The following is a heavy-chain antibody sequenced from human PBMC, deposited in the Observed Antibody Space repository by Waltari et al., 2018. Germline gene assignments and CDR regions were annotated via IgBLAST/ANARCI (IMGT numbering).Heavy chain of an antibody. J-gene: IGHJ4*02. Sequence: EVQLVESGGGLVQPGRSLRLSCTASGFTFGDYAMSWVRQAPWKGLEWVGFIRSKAYGGTTEYAASVKGRFTISRDDSKSIAYLQMNSLKTEDTAVYYCTRKPYYFDYWGQGTLVTVSS. CDR1: GFTFGDYA. CDR2: IRSKAYGGTT. V-gene: IGHV3-49*04. CDR3: TRKPYYFDY.